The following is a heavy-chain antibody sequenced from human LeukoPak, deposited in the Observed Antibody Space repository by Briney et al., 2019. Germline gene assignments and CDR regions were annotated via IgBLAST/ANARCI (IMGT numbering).Heavy chain of an antibody. Sequence: PSETLSLTCTVSGGSISSSSYYWGWIRQPPGKGLEWIGSIYYSGSTYYNPSLKSRVTISVDTSKNQFSLKLSSVTAADTAVYYCARVNRAAAGTIPGYYYYMDVWGKGTTVTISS. CDR2: IYYSGST. CDR1: GGSISSSSYY. J-gene: IGHJ6*03. CDR3: ARVNRAAAGTIPGYYYYMDV. V-gene: IGHV4-39*01. D-gene: IGHD6-13*01.